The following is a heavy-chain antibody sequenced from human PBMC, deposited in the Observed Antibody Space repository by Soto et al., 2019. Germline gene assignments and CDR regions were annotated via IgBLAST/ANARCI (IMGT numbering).Heavy chain of an antibody. D-gene: IGHD2-15*01. V-gene: IGHV3-66*01. CDR1: GFTVSSNY. Sequence: GGSLRLSCAASGFTVSSNYMSWVRQAPGKGLEWVSVIYSGGSTYYADSVKGRFTISRDNSKNTLYLQMNSLRAEDTAVYYCAREVSYCSGGSCYSDDAFDIWGQGTMVTVSS. J-gene: IGHJ3*02. CDR2: IYSGGST. CDR3: AREVSYCSGGSCYSDDAFDI.